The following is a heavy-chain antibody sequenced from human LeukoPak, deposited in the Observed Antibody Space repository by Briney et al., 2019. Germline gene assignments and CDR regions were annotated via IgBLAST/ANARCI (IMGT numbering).Heavy chain of an antibody. CDR1: GGSISNNGYY. CDR2: IYYTGST. CDR3: ARENDYDFWSGTMGYFDY. J-gene: IGHJ4*02. Sequence: SETLSLTCTVSGGSISNNGYYWSWIRHPPGKALEWIGHIYYTGSTYYNPSLKSRVTISVDRSKNQFSLKLRSVTAADTAVYYCARENDYDFWSGTMGYFDYWGQGTLVTVSS. V-gene: IGHV4-30-2*01. D-gene: IGHD3-3*01.